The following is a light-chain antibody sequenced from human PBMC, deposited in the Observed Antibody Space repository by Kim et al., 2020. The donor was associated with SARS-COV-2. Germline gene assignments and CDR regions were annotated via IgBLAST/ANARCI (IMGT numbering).Light chain of an antibody. Sequence: EIVLTQSPATLSVSPGERATLSCRASQSVGNSLAWYQQKPGQAPRFLIYGASTRATGIPARFSGSGSGTEFTLTISSLQSEDFAVYYCQHYNNWPPWTFGQGTKVDIK. CDR2: GAS. V-gene: IGKV3-15*01. CDR3: QHYNNWPPWT. CDR1: QSVGNS. J-gene: IGKJ1*01.